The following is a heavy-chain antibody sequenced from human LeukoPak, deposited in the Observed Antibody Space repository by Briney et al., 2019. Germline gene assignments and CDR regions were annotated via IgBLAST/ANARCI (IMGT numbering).Heavy chain of an antibody. CDR1: GFTVSSNY. CDR3: ARDPIEKQQLIRDY. V-gene: IGHV3-66*01. D-gene: IGHD6-13*01. J-gene: IGHJ4*02. CDR2: IYSGGST. Sequence: GGSLRLSCAASGFTVSSNYMSWVRQAPGKGLEWVSVIYSGGSTYYADSVKGRFTISRDNSKNTLYLQMNSLRAEDTAVYYCARDPIEKQQLIRDYWGQGTLVTVSS.